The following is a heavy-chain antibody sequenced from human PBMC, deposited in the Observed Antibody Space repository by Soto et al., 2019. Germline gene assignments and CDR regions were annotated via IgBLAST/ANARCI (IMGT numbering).Heavy chain of an antibody. CDR3: AKDRRTYYYDSSGYSHDY. CDR2: ISGSGGST. Sequence: LRLSCAASGFTFSSYAMSWVRQAPGKGLEWVSAISGSGGSTYYADSVKGRSTISRDNSKNTLYLQMNSLRAEDTAVYYCAKDRRTYYYDSSGYSHDYWGQGTLVTVSS. J-gene: IGHJ4*02. CDR1: GFTFSSYA. V-gene: IGHV3-23*01. D-gene: IGHD3-22*01.